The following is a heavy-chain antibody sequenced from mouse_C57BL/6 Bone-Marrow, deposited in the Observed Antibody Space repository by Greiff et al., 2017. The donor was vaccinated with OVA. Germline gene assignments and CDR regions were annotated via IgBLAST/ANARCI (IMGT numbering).Heavy chain of an antibody. V-gene: IGHV1-74*01. CDR1: GYTFTSYW. CDR3: AIPDYYGSTWFAY. J-gene: IGHJ3*01. Sequence: QVQLQQPGAELVKPGASVKVSCKASGYTFTSYWMHWVKQRPGQGLEWIGRIHPSDSDTNYNQKFKGKATLTVDKSSSTAYMQLSSLTSEDAAVYYCAIPDYYGSTWFAYWGQGTLVTVSA. D-gene: IGHD1-1*01. CDR2: IHPSDSDT.